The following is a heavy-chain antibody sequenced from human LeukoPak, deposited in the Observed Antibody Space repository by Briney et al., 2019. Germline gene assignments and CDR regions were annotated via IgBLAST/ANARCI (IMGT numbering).Heavy chain of an antibody. CDR2: IRYDGSNK. V-gene: IGHV3-30*02. D-gene: IGHD3-22*01. J-gene: IGHJ4*02. Sequence: PGGSLRLSCAASGFTFSSYGMHWVRQAPGKGLEGVAFIRYDGSNKYYADSVKGRFTISRDNSKNTLYLQMNSLRAEDTAVYYCAKSYYYDSSGLSWRGQGTLVTVSS. CDR1: GFTFSSYG. CDR3: AKSYYYDSSGLSW.